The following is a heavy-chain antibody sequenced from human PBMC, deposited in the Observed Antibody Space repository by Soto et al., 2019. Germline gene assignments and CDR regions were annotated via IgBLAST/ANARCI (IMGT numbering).Heavy chain of an antibody. CDR3: ARDSLSGAYYLDY. J-gene: IGHJ4*02. D-gene: IGHD1-26*01. Sequence: GGSLRLSCAASGFTFNTYGMHWVRRAPGKGLEWVAVIWHDGSNKYYADSVQGRFTISRHNSENTLYLQMNSLGAEDTAVYYCARDSLSGAYYLDYWGQGTLVTVSS. V-gene: IGHV3-33*01. CDR1: GFTFNTYG. CDR2: IWHDGSNK.